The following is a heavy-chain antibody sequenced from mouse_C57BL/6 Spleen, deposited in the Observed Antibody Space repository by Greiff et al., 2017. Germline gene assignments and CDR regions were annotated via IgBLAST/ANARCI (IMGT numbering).Heavy chain of an antibody. J-gene: IGHJ3*01. CDR1: GFTFSDYG. CDR2: ISSGSSTI. V-gene: IGHV5-17*01. CDR3: AKLGGGFAY. D-gene: IGHD4-1*01. Sequence: EVMLVESGGGLVQPGGSLKLSCAASGFTFSDYGMHWVRQAPEKGLEWVAYISSGSSTIYYADTVKGRFTISRDNAKNTLFLQMTSLRSEDTAMYYCAKLGGGFAYGGKGTMVTVSA.